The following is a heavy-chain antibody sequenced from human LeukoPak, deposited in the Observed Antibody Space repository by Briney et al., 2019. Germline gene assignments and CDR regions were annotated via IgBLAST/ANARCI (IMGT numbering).Heavy chain of an antibody. D-gene: IGHD1-26*01. CDR1: GGSISSSSYY. CDR3: ARGLRDGSPGGDY. V-gene: IGHV4-39*01. CDR2: IYYSGST. Sequence: SETLSLTCTVSGGSISSSSYYWGWIRQPPGKGLEWIGSIYYSGSTYYNPSLKSRVTISVDTSKNQFSLKLSSVTAADTAVYYCARGLRDGSPGGDYWGQGTLVTVSS. J-gene: IGHJ4*02.